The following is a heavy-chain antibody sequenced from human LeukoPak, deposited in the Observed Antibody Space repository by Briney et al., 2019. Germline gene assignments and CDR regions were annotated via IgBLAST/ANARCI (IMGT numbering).Heavy chain of an antibody. J-gene: IGHJ4*02. V-gene: IGHV4-34*01. CDR3: ARGLAVSIYYFDY. Sequence: SETLSLTCAVYGGSFSGYCWSWIRQPPGKGLEWIGEINHSGSTNYNPSLKSRVTISVDTSKNQFSLKLSSVTAADTAVYYCARGLAVSIYYFDYWGQGTLVTVSS. CDR1: GGSFSGYC. D-gene: IGHD3-16*02. CDR2: INHSGST.